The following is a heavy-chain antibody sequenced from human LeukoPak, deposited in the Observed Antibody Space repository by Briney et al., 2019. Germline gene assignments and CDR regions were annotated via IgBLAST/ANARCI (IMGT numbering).Heavy chain of an antibody. D-gene: IGHD4-11*01. CDR3: AETTVTNYYYYMDV. CDR1: GGSFSGYY. Sequence: SETLSLTCAVYGGSFSGYYWSWIRQPPGKGLEWTGEINHSGSTNYNPSLKSRVTISVDTSKNQFSLKLSSVTAADTAVYYCAETTVTNYYYYMDVWGKGTTVTVSS. V-gene: IGHV4-34*01. J-gene: IGHJ6*03. CDR2: INHSGST.